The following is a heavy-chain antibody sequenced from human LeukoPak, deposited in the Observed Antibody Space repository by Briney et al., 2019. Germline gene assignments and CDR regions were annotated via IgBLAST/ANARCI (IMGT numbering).Heavy chain of an antibody. J-gene: IGHJ5*02. CDR2: ITGDGSDI. D-gene: IGHD4-17*01. CDR3: ARDAYTTTSNWLDP. V-gene: IGHV3-74*01. Sequence: GGPLRLSCEASGFTLNKYWMHWVRQATGKGLVLVSRITGDGSDIAYAHSVKGRFTVSRDDAKNTLFLQMTSLRVEDTAIYYCARDAYTTTSNWLDPWGQGTLVTVSS. CDR1: GFTLNKYW.